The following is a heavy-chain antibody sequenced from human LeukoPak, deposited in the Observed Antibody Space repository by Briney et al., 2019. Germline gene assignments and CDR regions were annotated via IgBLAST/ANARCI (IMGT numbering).Heavy chain of an antibody. CDR2: INIDGRST. CDR1: GLTFSSYW. Sequence: GGSLRLSCAASGLTFSSYWMNWVRQAPGKGLVWVSRINIDGRSTNYADSVKGRFTISRDNAKNTLYLQMKSLRAEDTAVYYCARTPTPYDPLGYWGQGTLVTVSS. CDR3: ARTPTPYDPLGY. V-gene: IGHV3-74*01. J-gene: IGHJ4*02. D-gene: IGHD3-3*01.